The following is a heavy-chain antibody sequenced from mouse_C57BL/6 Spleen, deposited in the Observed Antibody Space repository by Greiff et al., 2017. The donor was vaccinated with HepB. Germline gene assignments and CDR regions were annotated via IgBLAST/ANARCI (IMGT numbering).Heavy chain of an antibody. Sequence: EVQLQQSGPELVKPGASVKISCKASGYTFTDYYMNWVKQSHGKSLEWIGDINPNNGGTSYNQKFKGKATLTVDKSSSTAYMELRSLTSEDSAVYYCARNYYDPRGAYAMDYWGQGTSVTVSS. CDR1: GYTFTDYY. V-gene: IGHV1-26*01. J-gene: IGHJ4*01. D-gene: IGHD2-4*01. CDR3: ARNYYDPRGAYAMDY. CDR2: INPNNGGT.